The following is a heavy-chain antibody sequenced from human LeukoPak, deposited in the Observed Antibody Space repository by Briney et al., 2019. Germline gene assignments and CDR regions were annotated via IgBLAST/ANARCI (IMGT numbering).Heavy chain of an antibody. J-gene: IGHJ4*02. CDR2: IYSGGST. Sequence: PGGSLRHSCAASGFTVSSNYMSWVRQAPGKGLEWVSVIYSGGSTYYADSVKCRFTISRDNSKNTLYLQMNSLRAEDTAVFYCGREQYDSSGYYDYWGRGTLVTVSS. D-gene: IGHD3-22*01. CDR1: GFTVSSNY. CDR3: GREQYDSSGYYDY. V-gene: IGHV3-66*01.